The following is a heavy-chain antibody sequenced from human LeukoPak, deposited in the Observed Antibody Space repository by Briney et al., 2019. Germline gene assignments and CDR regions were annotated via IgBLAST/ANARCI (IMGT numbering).Heavy chain of an antibody. CDR1: GFNFSYYG. V-gene: IGHV3-23*01. J-gene: IGHJ4*02. CDR3: AKDSGRGYSYGYFDY. Sequence: GGSLRLSCAASGFNFSYYGMYWVRQAPGKGLEWVSAISGSGGSTYYADSVKGRFTISRDNSKNTLYLQMNSLRAEDTAVYYCAKDSGRGYSYGYFDYWGQGTLVTVSS. D-gene: IGHD5-18*01. CDR2: ISGSGGST.